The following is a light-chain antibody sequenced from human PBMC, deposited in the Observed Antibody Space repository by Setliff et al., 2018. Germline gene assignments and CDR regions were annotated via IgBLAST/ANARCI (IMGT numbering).Light chain of an antibody. CDR1: SSNVGTYNL. CDR3: SSYAGNYIYV. Sequence: QSALTQPASASGSPGQSITVSCTGTSSNVGTYNLVSWYQQYPGKAPKLMIYEVSKRPSGVPDRFSGSKSGNTASLTVSGLQAEDEADYYCSSYAGNYIYVFGTGTKVTVL. J-gene: IGLJ1*01. V-gene: IGLV2-8*01. CDR2: EVS.